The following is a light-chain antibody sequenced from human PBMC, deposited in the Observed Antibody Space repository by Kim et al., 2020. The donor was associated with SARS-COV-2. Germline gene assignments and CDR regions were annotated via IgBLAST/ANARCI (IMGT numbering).Light chain of an antibody. J-gene: IGLJ2*01. V-gene: IGLV3-19*01. CDR3: NSRDSNNNVV. Sequence: VALGQTVSITCQGDSLRSYYATWYQQKPGQAPILVMYGKNNRPSGIPDRFSGSSSGNTASLTITGTQAGDEADYYCNSRDSNNNVVFGGGTKLTVL. CDR2: GKN. CDR1: SLRSYY.